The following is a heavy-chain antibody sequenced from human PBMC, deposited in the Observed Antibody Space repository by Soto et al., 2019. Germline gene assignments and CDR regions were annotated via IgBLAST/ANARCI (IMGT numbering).Heavy chain of an antibody. V-gene: IGHV3-30*18. CDR2: ISYDGSNK. J-gene: IGHJ4*02. CDR3: AKTLRYFGWLSSSSAFDY. Sequence: LRLSCAASGFTFSRYGMHWVRQAPGKGLEWVAVISYDGSNKYYADSVKGRFTISRDNSKNTLYLQMNSLRAEDTAVYYCAKTLRYFGWLSSSSAFDYWGQGTLVTVSS. D-gene: IGHD3-9*01. CDR1: GFTFSRYG.